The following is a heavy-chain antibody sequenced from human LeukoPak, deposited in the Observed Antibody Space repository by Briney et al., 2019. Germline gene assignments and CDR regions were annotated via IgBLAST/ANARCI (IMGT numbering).Heavy chain of an antibody. V-gene: IGHV4-30-2*01. J-gene: IGHJ4*02. CDR3: AQNGYYFDY. CDR1: GGSISSGGYY. CDR2: INHSGTT. D-gene: IGHD3-22*01. Sequence: SQTLSLTCTVSGGSISSGGYYWSWIRQPPGKGLEWIGEINHSGTTNYNPSLKSRVTSSVDTSKNQFSLKLSPVTAADTAVYYCAQNGYYFDYWGQGTLATVSS.